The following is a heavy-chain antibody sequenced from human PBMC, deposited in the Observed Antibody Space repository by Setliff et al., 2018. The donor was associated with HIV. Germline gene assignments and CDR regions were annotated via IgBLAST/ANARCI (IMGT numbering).Heavy chain of an antibody. CDR3: ARLTINTTTVTAHLLWYLDL. Sequence: SQTLSLTCTVSGGSISGYYWSWIRKPAGKGLEWIGRIYTSGSTDYNPSFKSRVTMSVDTSKNQFSLKLNSVTAADTAIYYCARLTINTTTVTAHLLWYLDLWGRGTLVTVSS. V-gene: IGHV4-4*07. D-gene: IGHD4-17*01. J-gene: IGHJ2*01. CDR1: GGSISGYY. CDR2: IYTSGST.